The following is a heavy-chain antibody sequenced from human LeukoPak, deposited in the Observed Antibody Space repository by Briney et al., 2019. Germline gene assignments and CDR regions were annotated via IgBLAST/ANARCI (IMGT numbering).Heavy chain of an antibody. J-gene: IGHJ4*02. D-gene: IGHD5-12*01. Sequence: GGSLRLSCAASGLTFSSYWMSWVRQAPGKGLEWVANIKQDGSEKHYVDSVKGRFTISRDNAKNSLYLQMNSLRAEDTAVYYCARGPSGYHNTGGQGTLVTVSS. V-gene: IGHV3-7*01. CDR1: GLTFSSYW. CDR2: IKQDGSEK. CDR3: ARGPSGYHNT.